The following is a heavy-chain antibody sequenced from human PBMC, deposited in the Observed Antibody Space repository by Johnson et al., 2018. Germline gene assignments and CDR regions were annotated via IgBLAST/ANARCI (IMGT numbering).Heavy chain of an antibody. CDR3: ARGEGPTGVSYYSAMDV. CDR2: VSRRGDST. D-gene: IGHD4-23*01. J-gene: IGHJ6*02. CDR1: GFTFSMYA. Sequence: VQLVESGGGLVQPGGSLRLSCAASGFTFSMYAMSWVRQAPGKGLEWVSGVSRRGDSTYYADSVKGRFSSSRDNAKNALYLQMNSLRAEDTAVYYCARGEGPTGVSYYSAMDVWGQGTTVTVSS. V-gene: IGHV3-23*04.